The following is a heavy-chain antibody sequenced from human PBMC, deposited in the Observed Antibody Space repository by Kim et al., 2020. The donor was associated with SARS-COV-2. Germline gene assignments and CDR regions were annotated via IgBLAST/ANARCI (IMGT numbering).Heavy chain of an antibody. V-gene: IGHV3-74*01. D-gene: IGHD5-12*01. CDR3: TRDLHSLGGS. J-gene: IGHJ5*02. Sequence: GGSLRLSCAASGFTFSTYGMHWVRQAPGKGLVWVSRINVDGSRTNYADSVKGRFTISRDNAESTLHLQMNSLRAEDTAVYYCTRDLHSLGGSWGQGTLV. CDR1: GFTFSTYG. CDR2: INVDGSRT.